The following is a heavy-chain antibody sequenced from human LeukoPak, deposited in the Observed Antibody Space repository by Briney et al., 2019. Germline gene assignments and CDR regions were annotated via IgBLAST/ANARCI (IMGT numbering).Heavy chain of an antibody. CDR3: ARDGDYGDRFDY. V-gene: IGHV3-74*01. J-gene: IGHJ4*02. CDR2: INSDGSSA. CDR1: GFTFSSYW. Sequence: GGSLRLSCAASGFTFSSYWMHWVRHAPGKGLVWVSRINSDGSSASYADSVKGRFTISRDNAKNTLYLQMNSLRAEDTAVYYCARDGDYGDRFDYWGQGTLVTVSA. D-gene: IGHD4-17*01.